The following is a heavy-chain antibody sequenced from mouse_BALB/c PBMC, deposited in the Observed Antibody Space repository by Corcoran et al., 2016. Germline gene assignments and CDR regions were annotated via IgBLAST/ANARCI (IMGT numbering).Heavy chain of an antibody. Sequence: EVQLQQSGPELVKPGASVKMSCKASGYTFTSYVMHWVKQKPGQGLEWIGYINPYNDGTKYNEKFKGKATLTSDKSSSTAYMELSSLTSEDSAVYYCARRLRLPSYYFDDWGQGTTLTVSS. D-gene: IGHD1-2*01. V-gene: IGHV1S136*01. CDR1: GYTFTSYV. CDR2: INPYNDGT. CDR3: ARRLRLPSYYFDD. J-gene: IGHJ2*01.